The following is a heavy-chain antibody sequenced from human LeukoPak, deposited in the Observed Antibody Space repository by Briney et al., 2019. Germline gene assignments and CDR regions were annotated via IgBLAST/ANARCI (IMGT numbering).Heavy chain of an antibody. D-gene: IGHD6-19*01. CDR1: GFTFSNYW. CDR2: IKQDGREK. Sequence: GGSLRLSCAASGFTFSNYWMTWVRQPPGKGLEGVANIKQDGREKYYMDSMKGRFTISRDNAKSSLYLQMSGLRAEDTAVYYCAKDLLGQWPTVFDYWGQGTLVTVSS. J-gene: IGHJ4*02. CDR3: AKDLLGQWPTVFDY. V-gene: IGHV3-7*01.